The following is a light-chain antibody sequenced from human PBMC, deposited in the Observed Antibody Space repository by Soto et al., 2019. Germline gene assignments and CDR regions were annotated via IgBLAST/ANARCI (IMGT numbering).Light chain of an antibody. V-gene: IGKV1-5*01. Sequence: DIQMTQSPSTLSASVGDRVTITCRASQNIRNWLAWYQQKPGKAPQSLIYDASRLESGVPSRFSGSGSGTEFTLTISSLQPDDFATYYCQQYNSSSGTFGQGTKVEIK. J-gene: IGKJ1*01. CDR2: DAS. CDR3: QQYNSSSGT. CDR1: QNIRNW.